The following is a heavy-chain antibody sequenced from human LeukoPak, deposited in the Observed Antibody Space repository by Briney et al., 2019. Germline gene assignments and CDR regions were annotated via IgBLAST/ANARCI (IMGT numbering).Heavy chain of an antibody. V-gene: IGHV3-74*03. CDR3: ARVLGTGYASGWFGGAFDY. CDR1: GFXFSTYW. D-gene: IGHD6-19*01. CDR2: LNNDGSIT. Sequence: PGGSLRLSCEASGFXFSTYWIHWVRQAPGKGLVWVSRLNNDGSITTYADSVKGRFTISRDNAKNTLYLQMNSLRAEDTAVYYCARVLGTGYASGWFGGAFDYWGQGSLVTVSS. J-gene: IGHJ4*02.